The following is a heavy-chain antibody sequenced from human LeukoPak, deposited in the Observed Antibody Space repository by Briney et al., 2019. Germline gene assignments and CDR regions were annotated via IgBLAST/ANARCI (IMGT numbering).Heavy chain of an antibody. Sequence: GASVKVPCKASGGTFSSYAISWVRQAPGQGLEWMGGIIPIFGTANYAQKFQGRVTITADKSTSTAYMELSSLRSEDTAVYYCARAWLRDCSGGSCYYFDYWGQGTLVTVSS. J-gene: IGHJ4*02. D-gene: IGHD2-15*01. CDR3: ARAWLRDCSGGSCYYFDY. CDR2: IIPIFGTA. V-gene: IGHV1-69*06. CDR1: GGTFSSYA.